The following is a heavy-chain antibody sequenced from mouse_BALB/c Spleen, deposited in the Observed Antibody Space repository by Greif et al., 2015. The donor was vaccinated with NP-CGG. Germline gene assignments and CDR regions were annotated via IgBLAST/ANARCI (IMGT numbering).Heavy chain of an antibody. V-gene: IGHV5-9-3*01. J-gene: IGHJ3*01. CDR2: ISSGGSYT. CDR3: ARHEDYEAY. CDR1: GFTFSSYA. Sequence: EVKVVESGGGLVKPGGSLKLSCAASGFTFSSYAMSWVRQTPEKRLVWVATISSGGSYTYYPDSVKGRFTISRDNAKNTLYLQMSSLRSEDTAMYYCARHEDYEAYWGQGTLVTVSA. D-gene: IGHD2-3*01.